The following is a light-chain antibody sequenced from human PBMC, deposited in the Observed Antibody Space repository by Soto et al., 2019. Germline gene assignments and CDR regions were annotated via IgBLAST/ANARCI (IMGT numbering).Light chain of an antibody. J-gene: IGLJ3*02. CDR2: EVI. CDR3: TSYTNSGTWV. CDR1: SSDVGGYNY. V-gene: IGLV2-14*01. Sequence: QPASVSGSPGQSITISCAGTSSDVGGYNYVSWYQQHPDKAPKLMIYEVINRPSGVSNRFSGSKSDNTASLTISGLQAEDEADYYCTSYTNSGTWVFGGGTKVTVL.